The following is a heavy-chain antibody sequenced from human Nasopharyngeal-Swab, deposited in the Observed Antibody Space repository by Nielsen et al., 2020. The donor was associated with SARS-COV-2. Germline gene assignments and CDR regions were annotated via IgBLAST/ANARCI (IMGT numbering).Heavy chain of an antibody. Sequence: GGSLRLSCAASGFTFSSYAMHWVRQAPGKGLEWVAVISYDGSNKYYADSVKGRFTISRDNSKNTLYLQMNSLRAEDTAVYYCARAGDSSGWYCWFDPWGQGTLVTVSS. CDR3: ARAGDSSGWYCWFDP. D-gene: IGHD6-19*01. CDR1: GFTFSSYA. CDR2: ISYDGSNK. V-gene: IGHV3-30-3*01. J-gene: IGHJ5*02.